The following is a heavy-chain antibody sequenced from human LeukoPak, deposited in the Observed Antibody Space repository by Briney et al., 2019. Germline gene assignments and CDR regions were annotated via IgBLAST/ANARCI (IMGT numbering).Heavy chain of an antibody. Sequence: SVKVSCKASGGTFSSYAISWVRQAPGQGLEWMGRIIPIFGTANYAQKFQGRVTITTDESMSTAYMELGSLRSEDTAVYYCARTMVRGVSLEDMDVWGKGTTVTVSS. CDR2: IIPIFGTA. D-gene: IGHD3-10*01. CDR1: GGTFSSYA. V-gene: IGHV1-69*05. J-gene: IGHJ6*03. CDR3: ARTMVRGVSLEDMDV.